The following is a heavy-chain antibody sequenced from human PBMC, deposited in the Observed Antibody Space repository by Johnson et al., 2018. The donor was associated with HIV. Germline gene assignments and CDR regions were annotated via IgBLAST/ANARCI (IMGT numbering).Heavy chain of an antibody. V-gene: IGHV3-11*01. Sequence: QVQLVESGGGLVKPGGSLRLSCAASGFTLSDFYMSWIRQAPGKGPEWLSYISASGSNIYYVDSVKGRFTISRDDAKNSLYLQMNSLRAEDTAFYYCAKVYYDSSGYGAFDIWGQGTMVTVSS. CDR2: ISASGSNI. D-gene: IGHD3-22*01. CDR3: AKVYYDSSGYGAFDI. J-gene: IGHJ3*02. CDR1: GFTLSDFY.